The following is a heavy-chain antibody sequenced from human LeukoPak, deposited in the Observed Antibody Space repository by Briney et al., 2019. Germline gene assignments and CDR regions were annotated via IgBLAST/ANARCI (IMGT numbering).Heavy chain of an antibody. J-gene: IGHJ3*02. CDR1: GFTLSDYY. Sequence: GGSLRLSCAASGFTLSDYYMSWIRQAPGKGLEWVSYISSSSYTNYADSVKGRFTISRDNAKNSLYLQMNSLRAEDTAVYYCASQYCSSTSCYDAFDIWGQGTMVTVSS. CDR2: ISSSSYT. CDR3: ASQYCSSTSCYDAFDI. V-gene: IGHV3-11*03. D-gene: IGHD2-2*01.